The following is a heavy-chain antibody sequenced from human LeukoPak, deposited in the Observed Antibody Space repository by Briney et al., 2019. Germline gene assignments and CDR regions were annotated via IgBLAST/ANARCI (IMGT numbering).Heavy chain of an antibody. J-gene: IGHJ4*02. D-gene: IGHD2-15*01. CDR3: ARVYCSGNSCYGPFDY. Sequence: PGGSLRLSCAASGFTFSSYGMHWVRQAPGKGLEWVAIVWYDGSKKYYADSVKGRFTISRDNSKNTLYLQMNSLRAEDTAVYYYARVYCSGNSCYGPFDYWGQGVLVTVSS. CDR2: VWYDGSKK. CDR1: GFTFSSYG. V-gene: IGHV3-33*01.